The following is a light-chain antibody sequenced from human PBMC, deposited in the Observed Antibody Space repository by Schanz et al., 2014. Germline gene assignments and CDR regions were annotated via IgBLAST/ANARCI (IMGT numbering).Light chain of an antibody. CDR2: GAS. V-gene: IGKV3-20*01. CDR3: QHYDNWPPYT. J-gene: IGKJ2*01. CDR1: QSVDRNY. Sequence: EIVLTQSPGTLSLSPGERGTISCRASQSVDRNYFAWYQQRPGQAPRLLIYGASNRATGIPDRFSGSGSGTDFTLTISSLQSEDFAVYYCQHYDNWPPYTFGQGTKLEIK.